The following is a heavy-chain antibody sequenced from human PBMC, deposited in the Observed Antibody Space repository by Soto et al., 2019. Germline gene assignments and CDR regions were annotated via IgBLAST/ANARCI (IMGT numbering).Heavy chain of an antibody. V-gene: IGHV3-30*18. Sequence: GGSLRLSCAASGFTFSSYGMHWVRQAPGKGLEWVAVISYDGSNKYYADSVKGRFTISRDNSKNTLYLQMNSLRAEDTAVYYCAKQLEWELTPNFDYWGQGTLVTVSS. CDR3: AKQLEWELTPNFDY. CDR1: GFTFSSYG. D-gene: IGHD1-26*01. CDR2: ISYDGSNK. J-gene: IGHJ4*02.